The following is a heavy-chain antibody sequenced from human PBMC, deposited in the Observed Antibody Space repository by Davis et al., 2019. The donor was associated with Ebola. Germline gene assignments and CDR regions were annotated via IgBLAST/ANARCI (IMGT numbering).Heavy chain of an antibody. V-gene: IGHV4-34*01. CDR1: GGSFSGYY. CDR3: ARGRIWFGELGWFDP. D-gene: IGHD3-10*01. J-gene: IGHJ5*02. CDR2: IHHIGGT. Sequence: SETLSLTCAVYGGSFSGYYWSWIRQPPGKGLEWIGEIHHIGGTNYNPSLKSRVTISVDTSKNQFSLKLSSVTAADTAVYYCARGRIWFGELGWFDPWGQGTLVTVSS.